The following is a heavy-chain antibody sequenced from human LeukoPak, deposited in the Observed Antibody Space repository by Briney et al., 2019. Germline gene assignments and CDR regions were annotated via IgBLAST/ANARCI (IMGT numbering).Heavy chain of an antibody. CDR2: ISSNGDNT. CDR1: GFTFSTNV. Sequence: PGGSLRLSCSVSGFTFSTNVMHWVRQAPGKGLEYVSAISSNGDNTYYADSVKGRFTISRDNSKNTLYLQMSGLRADDTAVYYCVRGTGYWGQGTLVTVSS. J-gene: IGHJ4*02. CDR3: VRGTGY. V-gene: IGHV3-64D*06.